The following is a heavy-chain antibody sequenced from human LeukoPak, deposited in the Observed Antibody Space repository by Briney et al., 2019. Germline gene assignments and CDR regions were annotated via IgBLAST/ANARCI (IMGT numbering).Heavy chain of an antibody. J-gene: IGHJ4*02. CDR1: GVSISRGSHY. CDR3: AREDSSWYGFDY. V-gene: IGHV4-61*10. CDR2: IYYSGST. D-gene: IGHD6-13*01. Sequence: SETLSLTCTVSGVSISRGSHYWSWIRQPAGKGLEWIGYIYYSGSTNYNPSLKSRVTISVDTSKNQFSLKLSSVTAADTAVYYCAREDSSWYGFDYWGQGTLVTVSS.